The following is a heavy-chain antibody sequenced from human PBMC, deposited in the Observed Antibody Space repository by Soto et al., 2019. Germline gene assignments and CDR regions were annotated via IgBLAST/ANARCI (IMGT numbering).Heavy chain of an antibody. J-gene: IGHJ6*02. V-gene: IGHV1-18*01. CDR1: GYTFTSYG. CDR3: ARDTIFGVVISTSYYYYYGMDV. CDR2: ISAYNSNT. D-gene: IGHD3-3*01. Sequence: ASVKVSCKASGYTFTSYGISWVRQAPGQGLEWMGWISAYNSNTNYAQKLQGRVTMTTDTSTSTAYMELRSLRSDDTAVYYCARDTIFGVVISTSYYYYYGMDVWGQGTTVTVSS.